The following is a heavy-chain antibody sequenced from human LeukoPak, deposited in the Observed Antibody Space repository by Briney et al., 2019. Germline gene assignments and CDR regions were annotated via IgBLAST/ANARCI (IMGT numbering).Heavy chain of an antibody. CDR1: GGSISSGGYY. V-gene: IGHV4-31*03. CDR2: IYYSGST. J-gene: IGHJ4*02. CDR3: ASGYYGSGSPFDY. D-gene: IGHD3-10*01. Sequence: SETLSLTCTVSGGSISSGGYYWSWIRQHPGKGLEWIGYIYYSGSTYYNPSLKSRVTILVDTSKNQFSLKLSSVTAADTAVNYCASGYYGSGSPFDYWGQGTLVTVSS.